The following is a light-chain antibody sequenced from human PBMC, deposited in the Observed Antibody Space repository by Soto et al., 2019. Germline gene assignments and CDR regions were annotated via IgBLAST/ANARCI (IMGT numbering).Light chain of an antibody. J-gene: IGLJ1*01. V-gene: IGLV2-14*01. CDR1: SSDIGGYNY. Sequence: LTQPASVSGSPGQSIAISCTGTSSDIGGYNYVSWYQQHPGKAPNLIIYDVSNRPSGVSDRFSGSKSGNTASLTISGLQAEDEADYYCCSSRSSSTYVFGTGTKVTVL. CDR3: CSSRSSSTYV. CDR2: DVS.